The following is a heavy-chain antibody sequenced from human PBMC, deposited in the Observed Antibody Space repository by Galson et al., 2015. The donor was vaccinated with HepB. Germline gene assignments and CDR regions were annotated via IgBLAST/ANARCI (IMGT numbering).Heavy chain of an antibody. J-gene: IGHJ4*02. CDR1: GFTFNIYS. D-gene: IGHD6-19*01. Sequence: SLRLSCAASGFTFNIYSMNWVRQAPGKGLEWVSYITSDTRTINYADSVKGRFTIFRDNARNSLYLQMNSLRLDDTAVYYCARSVAGSFDYWGQGTVVTASS. CDR2: ITSDTRTI. V-gene: IGHV3-48*01. CDR3: ARSVAGSFDY.